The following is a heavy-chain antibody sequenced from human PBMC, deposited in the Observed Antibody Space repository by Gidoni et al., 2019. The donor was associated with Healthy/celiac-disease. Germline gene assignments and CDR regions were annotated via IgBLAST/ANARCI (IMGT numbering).Heavy chain of an antibody. CDR3: ARDLGPTQLHNWFDP. D-gene: IGHD1-1*01. Sequence: QVQLQESGPGLVKPSETLSLTCTVSGGSISSYYWSWIRQPPGKGLEWIGYIYYSGSTNYNPSLKSRVTISVDTSKNQFSLKLSSVTAADTAVYYCARDLGPTQLHNWFDPWGQGTLVTVSS. CDR2: IYYSGST. J-gene: IGHJ5*02. CDR1: GGSISSYY. V-gene: IGHV4-59*01.